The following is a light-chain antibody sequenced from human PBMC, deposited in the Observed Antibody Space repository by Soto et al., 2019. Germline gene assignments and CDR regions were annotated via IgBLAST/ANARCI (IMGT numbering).Light chain of an antibody. CDR3: QHFGDSPPYT. Sequence: VLTQSPGTLSMSPGERATFSCRASQSISSNYLAWYQHKPGQAPRLLIYGASSRATGIPHRFSGSGSGTDVTLTINRLEPEDCVMYYCQHFGDSPPYTFGQGTRLEIK. CDR2: GAS. CDR1: QSISSNY. V-gene: IGKV3-20*01. J-gene: IGKJ2*01.